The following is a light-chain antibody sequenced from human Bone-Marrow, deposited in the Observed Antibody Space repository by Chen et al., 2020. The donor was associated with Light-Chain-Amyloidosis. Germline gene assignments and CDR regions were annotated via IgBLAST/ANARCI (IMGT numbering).Light chain of an antibody. CDR2: RDT. CDR3: QSADSSGTYEVI. CDR1: DLPTKY. V-gene: IGLV3-25*03. Sequence: SYELTQPPSLSVSPGQTARITCSGADLPTKYAYWYQQKPGQAPVLVINRDTERPSGISGRFSGAGSGTTATLTIGGVQGEDEADYHCQSADSSGTYEVIFGGGANLTVL. J-gene: IGLJ2*01.